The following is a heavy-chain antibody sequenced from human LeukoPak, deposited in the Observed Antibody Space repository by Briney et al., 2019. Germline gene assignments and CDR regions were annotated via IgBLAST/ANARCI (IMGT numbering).Heavy chain of an antibody. CDR2: IYSGGST. J-gene: IGHJ4*02. CDR3: ARGSSSWYYFDY. CDR1: GFTVSSNY. V-gene: IGHV3-66*01. D-gene: IGHD6-13*01. Sequence: GGSLRLSCAASGFTVSSNYMSWVRQAPGKGLEWVSVIYSGGSTYYADSVKGRFTISRDNSKNTLYLQMNSLRAEDTAVYYCARGSSSWYYFDYWGQGTLVTVSS.